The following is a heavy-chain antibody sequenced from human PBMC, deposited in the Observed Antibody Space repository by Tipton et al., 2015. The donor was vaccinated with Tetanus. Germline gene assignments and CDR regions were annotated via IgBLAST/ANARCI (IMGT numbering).Heavy chain of an antibody. D-gene: IGHD3-16*01. J-gene: IGHJ2*01. Sequence: SLRLSCAASGFTFSSYALIWVRQAPGKGLEYVSSITADGGATYYADSVRGRFTISRDNSKDTVYLQMSSLRADDTAVYYCVKDLRPNLGFDLWGHGTLVTVSS. CDR1: GFTFSSYA. V-gene: IGHV3-23*01. CDR3: VKDLRPNLGFDL. CDR2: ITADGGAT.